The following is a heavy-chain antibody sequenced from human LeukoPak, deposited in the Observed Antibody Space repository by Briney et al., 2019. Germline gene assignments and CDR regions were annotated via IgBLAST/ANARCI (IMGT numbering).Heavy chain of an antibody. CDR1: GFTVSSNY. Sequence: GGSLRLSCVASGFTVSSNYMSWVRQAPGKGLEWVSGINWNGSSTGYVDSVKGRFTISSDNAKNSLYLQMNSLRAEDTALYYCAAAARDLDSWGQGTLVTVSS. D-gene: IGHD6-6*01. CDR2: INWNGSST. V-gene: IGHV3-20*04. CDR3: AAAARDLDS. J-gene: IGHJ4*02.